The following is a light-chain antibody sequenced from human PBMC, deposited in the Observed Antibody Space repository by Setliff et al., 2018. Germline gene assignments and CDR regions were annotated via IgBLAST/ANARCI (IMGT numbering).Light chain of an antibody. Sequence: ALTQPPSASGSPGQSITIPCAGPSTDVGGYSYVSWYQQRPGEVPQLIIYDVNKRPSGVPDRFSGSKSGNTASLTVSGLQVEDEADYYCSSYTGSNTFVFGTGTKVTVL. CDR2: DVN. CDR1: STDVGGYSY. V-gene: IGLV2-8*01. CDR3: SSYTGSNTFV. J-gene: IGLJ1*01.